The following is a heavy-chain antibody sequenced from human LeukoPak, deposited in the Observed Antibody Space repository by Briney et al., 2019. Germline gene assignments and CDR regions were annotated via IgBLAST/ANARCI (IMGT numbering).Heavy chain of an antibody. V-gene: IGHV7-4-1*02. CDR1: GYTFTSYA. D-gene: IGHD6-6*01. Sequence: ASVKVSCKASGYTFTSYAMNWVRQAPGQGLEWMGWINANTGNPTYAQGFTGRFVFSLDTSVSTAYLQISSLKAEDTAVYYCAREGGLYSSSSSWGLFDYWGQGTLVTVSS. CDR3: AREGGLYSSSSSWGLFDY. J-gene: IGHJ4*02. CDR2: INANTGNP.